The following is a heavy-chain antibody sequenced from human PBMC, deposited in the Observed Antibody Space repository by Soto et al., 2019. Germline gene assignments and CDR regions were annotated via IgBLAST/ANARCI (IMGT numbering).Heavy chain of an antibody. CDR1: GFTFSSYA. CDR2: ISDSGGNT. D-gene: IGHD2-21*01. CDR3: AKDPPIPTLTIPRFYYYVMDV. V-gene: IGHV3-23*01. Sequence: RGSLRLSCAASGFTFSSYAMSWARQAPGKGLEWVSSISDSGGNTYYADSVKGRFTISRDNSKNTLYLQMNSLRAEDTAVYYCAKDPPIPTLTIPRFYYYVMDVWGQGTTVTVSS. J-gene: IGHJ6*02.